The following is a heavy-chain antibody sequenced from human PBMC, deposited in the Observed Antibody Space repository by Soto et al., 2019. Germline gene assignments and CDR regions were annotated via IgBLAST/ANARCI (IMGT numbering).Heavy chain of an antibody. V-gene: IGHV1-2*04. CDR3: ARQGFGPLHGLVDV. CDR1: GYTFTGYY. Sequence: ASVKVSFTASGYTFTGYYMHWVRQAPGQGLEWMGWINPNSGGTNYAQKFQGWVTMTRDTSISTAYMELSRLRSDDTALYYCARQGFGPLHGLVDVWGQGTTVTVSS. CDR2: INPNSGGT. J-gene: IGHJ6*02. D-gene: IGHD3-10*01.